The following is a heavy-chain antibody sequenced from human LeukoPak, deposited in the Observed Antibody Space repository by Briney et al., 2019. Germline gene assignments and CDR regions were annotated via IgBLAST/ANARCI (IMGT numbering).Heavy chain of an antibody. D-gene: IGHD6-13*01. V-gene: IGHV3-48*03. CDR1: GFTFSSYE. Sequence: PGGSLRLSCVASGFTFSSYEMNWVRQAPGKGLEWVSYISSSGSTIYYADSVKGRFTISRDNAKNSLYLQMNSLRAEDTAVYYCARDPLSSSSFDLWGQGTLVTVSS. J-gene: IGHJ4*02. CDR3: ARDPLSSSSFDL. CDR2: ISSSGSTI.